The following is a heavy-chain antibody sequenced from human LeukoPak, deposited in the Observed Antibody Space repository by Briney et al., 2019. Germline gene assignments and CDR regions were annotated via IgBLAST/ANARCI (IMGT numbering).Heavy chain of an antibody. CDR1: GDSISRYY. J-gene: IGHJ4*02. V-gene: IGHV4-39*01. Sequence: PSETLSLTCTVSGDSISRYYWSWIRQPPGKGLEWIGSIFHSGSTYDNPSLRSRVTESVDTSKNQFSLKLSSVTAADTAVYYCARHSSTSRGYFDYWGQGTLVTVSS. CDR3: ARHSSTSRGYFDY. CDR2: IFHSGST.